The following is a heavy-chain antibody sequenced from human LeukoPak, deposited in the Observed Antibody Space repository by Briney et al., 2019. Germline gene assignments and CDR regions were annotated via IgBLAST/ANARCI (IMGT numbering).Heavy chain of an antibody. CDR3: ARAGGYYGSGSFLDY. V-gene: IGHV4-38-2*02. D-gene: IGHD3-10*01. CDR2: IYHSGST. Sequence: PSETLSLTCTVSRYDINSVYYWGWIRQPPGKGLEWIGSIYHSGSTYYNVSLKSRVTISMDTSRNKFSLNLNSVTAADTAVYYCARAGGYYGSGSFLDYWGQGLLVTVSS. J-gene: IGHJ4*02. CDR1: RYDINSVYY.